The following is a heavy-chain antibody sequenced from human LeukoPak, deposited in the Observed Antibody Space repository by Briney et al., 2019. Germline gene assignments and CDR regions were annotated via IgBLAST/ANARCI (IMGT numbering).Heavy chain of an antibody. CDR1: GFTFRTYE. D-gene: IGHD6-13*01. CDR2: ISNGDSDSDSTK. CDR3: AQDGGVYSTPYYMDV. V-gene: IGHV3-48*03. Sequence: GGSLRLSCAASGFTFRTYEMNWVRQAPGKGLEWVSYISNGDSDSDSTKKYADSVKGRFTISRDNAKNSLYLQMNSLRAEDTAVYYCAQDGGVYSTPYYMDVWGKGTTVTVSS. J-gene: IGHJ6*03.